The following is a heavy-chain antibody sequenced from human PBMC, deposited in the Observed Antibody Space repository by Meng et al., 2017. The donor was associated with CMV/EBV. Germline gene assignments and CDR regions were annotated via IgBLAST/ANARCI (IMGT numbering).Heavy chain of an antibody. CDR1: GFLLSTSGMR. V-gene: IGHV2-70D*14. Sequence: SGPTLVKPTQTLTLTCTFSGFLLSTSGMRVSWIRQPPGKALKWLARLDWDDDKFYSTSLKTRLTISKDTAKDQVVLTMTNMDPVDTATYYCAKEVVRGENWFDPWGQGTLVTVSS. D-gene: IGHD3-10*01. J-gene: IGHJ5*02. CDR3: AKEVVRGENWFDP. CDR2: LDWDDDK.